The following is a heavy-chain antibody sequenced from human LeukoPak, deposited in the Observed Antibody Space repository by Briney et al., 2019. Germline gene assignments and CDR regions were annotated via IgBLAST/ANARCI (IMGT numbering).Heavy chain of an antibody. Sequence: SETLSLTCTVSGGSISSSSYYWGWIRQPPGKGLEWIGSIYYSGSTYYNPSLKSRVTISVDTSKNQFSLKLSSVTAADTTVYYCARWYSSSWYSYYFDYWGQGTLVTV. J-gene: IGHJ4*02. CDR2: IYYSGST. CDR3: ARWYSSSWYSYYFDY. CDR1: GGSISSSSYY. D-gene: IGHD6-13*01. V-gene: IGHV4-39*07.